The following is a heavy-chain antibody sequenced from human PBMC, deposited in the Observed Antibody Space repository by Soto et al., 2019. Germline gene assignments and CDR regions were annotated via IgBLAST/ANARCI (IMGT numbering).Heavy chain of an antibody. CDR3: ARGGVPAAMGYYYYYYGMDV. Sequence: ASVKVSCKASGYTFTSYDINWVRQATGQGLEWMGRMNPNSGNTGYAQKFQGRVTMTRNTSISTAYMELSGLRSEDTAVYYCARGGVPAAMGYYYYYYGMDVWGQGTTVTVSS. D-gene: IGHD2-2*01. J-gene: IGHJ6*02. CDR2: MNPNSGNT. V-gene: IGHV1-8*01. CDR1: GYTFTSYD.